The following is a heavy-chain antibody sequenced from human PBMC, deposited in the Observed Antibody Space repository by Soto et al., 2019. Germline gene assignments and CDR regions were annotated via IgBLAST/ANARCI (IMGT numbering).Heavy chain of an antibody. J-gene: IGHJ6*02. D-gene: IGHD4-17*01. V-gene: IGHV4-31*03. CDR2: IYYSGST. CDR1: GGSISSGGYY. Sequence: PSETLSLTCTVSGGSISSGGYYWSWIRQHPGKGLEWIGYIYYSGSTYYNPSLKSRVTISVDTSKNQFSLKLSSVTAADTAVYYCARIKRGYGERTKGDYYYGMDVWGQGTTVTVSS. CDR3: ARIKRGYGERTKGDYYYGMDV.